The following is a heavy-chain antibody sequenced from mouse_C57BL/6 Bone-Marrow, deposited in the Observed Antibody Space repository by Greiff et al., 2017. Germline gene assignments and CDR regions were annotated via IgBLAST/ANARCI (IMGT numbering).Heavy chain of an antibody. CDR1: GYTFTSYW. D-gene: IGHD1-1*01. Sequence: QVQLKQSGAELVKPGASVKVSCKASGYTFTSYWMHWVKQRPGQGLEWIGRIHPSDSDTNYNQKFKGKATLTVDKSSSTAYMQLSSLTSEDSAVYYYASWGTTVVAPSAMDYWGQGTSGTVSS. CDR2: IHPSDSDT. CDR3: ASWGTTVVAPSAMDY. V-gene: IGHV1-74*01. J-gene: IGHJ4*01.